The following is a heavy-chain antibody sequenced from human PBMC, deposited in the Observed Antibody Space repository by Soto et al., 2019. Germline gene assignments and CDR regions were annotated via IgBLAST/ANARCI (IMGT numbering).Heavy chain of an antibody. Sequence: GGSLRLSCASSGFTFSSYSMNWVRQAPGKGLEWVSCISSSSSTIYYADSLKGRFTVSRDNAKNSLYLQMNSLRAEDTAVYYCTRGLYYFDYWGQGTLVTVSS. CDR2: ISSSSSTI. V-gene: IGHV3-48*04. J-gene: IGHJ4*02. CDR3: TRGLYYFDY. CDR1: GFTFSSYS.